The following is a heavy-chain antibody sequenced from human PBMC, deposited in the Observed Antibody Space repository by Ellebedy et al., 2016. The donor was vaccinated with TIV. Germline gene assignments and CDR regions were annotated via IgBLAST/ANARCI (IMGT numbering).Heavy chain of an antibody. J-gene: IGHJ4*02. V-gene: IGHV3-23*01. CDR3: ASRPNGDYHFLDY. Sequence: GESLKISCAASGFTFSNYAMSWVRQAPGKGLEWVSAISGSGFSTNYADSVKGRFTISRDSSKNTLYLQMNSLRVEDTAVYYCASRPNGDYHFLDYWGQGTLVTVSS. CDR2: ISGSGFST. D-gene: IGHD4-17*01. CDR1: GFTFSNYA.